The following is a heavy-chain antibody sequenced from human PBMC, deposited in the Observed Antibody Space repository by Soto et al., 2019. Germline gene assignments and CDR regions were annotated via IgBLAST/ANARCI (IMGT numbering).Heavy chain of an antibody. J-gene: IGHJ4*02. Sequence: SVKVSCKASGGTFSSYAISWVRQAPGQGLEWMGGIIPIFGTANYAQKFQGRVTITADESTSTAYLELSSLRSEDTAVFYCTRGAERTVLPTVQRHLDWVCGHWGQGTPVTVSS. CDR2: IIPIFGTA. CDR1: GGTFSSYA. D-gene: IGHD3-9*01. CDR3: TRGAERTVLPTVQRHLDWVCGH. V-gene: IGHV1-69*13.